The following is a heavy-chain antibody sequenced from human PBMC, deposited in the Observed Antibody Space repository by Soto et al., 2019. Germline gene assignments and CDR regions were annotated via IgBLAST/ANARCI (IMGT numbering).Heavy chain of an antibody. CDR3: AREPLDGMDV. CDR2: IYHTGNT. CDR1: GGSVNTGDNY. V-gene: IGHV4-30-4*01. Sequence: HVQLHQSGPRLVKPSQTLSLECSVIGGSVNTGDNYWSWVRQSPGRGLEWIGYIYHTGNTCYNPALENRVTMSVDASKNQFSLTLTSVTAADTAVYFCAREPLDGMDVWGQGTNVTVSS. J-gene: IGHJ6*02.